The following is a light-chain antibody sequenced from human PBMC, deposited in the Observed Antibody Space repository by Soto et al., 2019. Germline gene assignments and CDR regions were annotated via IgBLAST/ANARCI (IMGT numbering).Light chain of an antibody. J-gene: IGLJ2*01. Sequence: QAVVTQEPSFSVSPGGTVTLTCGLDSGSVSAVHYPSWYRQTPGQAPRTLIYNTNSRSSGVPDRFSGSIFGNKSALTSPGAQAEDESVYFCVLYMGSDVVFGGGTKLTVL. CDR1: SGSVSAVHY. CDR2: NTN. CDR3: VLYMGSDVV. V-gene: IGLV8-61*01.